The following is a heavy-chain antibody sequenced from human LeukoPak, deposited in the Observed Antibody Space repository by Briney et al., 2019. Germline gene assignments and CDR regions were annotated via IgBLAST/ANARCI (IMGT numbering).Heavy chain of an antibody. D-gene: IGHD2-2*01. CDR3: ASRRYCTSTTCPYYFDY. Sequence: PGGSLRLSCAASGFTFSSYGMHWVRQAPGRGLEWVSGITTTGNTYYADSVKGRFTISRDNSKNTLYLQMNSLRAEDTAVYYCASRRYCTSTTCPYYFDYWGQGTLVTVSS. CDR1: GFTFSSYG. V-gene: IGHV3-23*01. J-gene: IGHJ4*02. CDR2: ITTTGNT.